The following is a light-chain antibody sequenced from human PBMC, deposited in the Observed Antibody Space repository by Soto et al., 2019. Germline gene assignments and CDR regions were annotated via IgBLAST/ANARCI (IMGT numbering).Light chain of an antibody. J-gene: IGLJ1*01. CDR2: EVC. V-gene: IGLV2-14*01. CDR1: SSDVGGYNY. Sequence: QSALTQPASVSGSPGQSITISCTGTSSDVGGYNYVSWYQQHPCKAPKLMIYEVCNRPSGVYNRFSGSKSGNTAALTISGLQAEDEADYYCSSYTSSSTLYVFGTGTKVTVL. CDR3: SSYTSSSTLYV.